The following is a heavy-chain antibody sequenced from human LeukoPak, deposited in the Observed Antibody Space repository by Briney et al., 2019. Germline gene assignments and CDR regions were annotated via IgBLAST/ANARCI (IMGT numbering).Heavy chain of an antibody. CDR3: ATWYYYDSSDYYLADY. V-gene: IGHV1-24*01. CDR1: GYTLTELS. Sequence: ASVKVSCKVSGYTLTELSTHWVRQAPGKGLEWMGGFDPEDGETIYAQELQGRVTMTRDTSTDTDYMELSSLRSEDTAVYYCATWYYYDSSDYYLADYWGQGTLVTVSS. J-gene: IGHJ4*02. CDR2: FDPEDGET. D-gene: IGHD3-22*01.